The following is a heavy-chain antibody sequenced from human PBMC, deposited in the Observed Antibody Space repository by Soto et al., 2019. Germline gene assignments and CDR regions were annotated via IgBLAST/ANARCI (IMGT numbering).Heavy chain of an antibody. Sequence: SETLSLTCTVSGGSISSSSYYWGWIRQPPGKGLEWIGSIYYSGSTYYNPSLKSRVTISVDTSKNQFSLKLSSVTAADTAVYYCARHTQGYCSSICCPSYYYYGIDVRAQRTNVPVS. J-gene: IGHJ6*02. V-gene: IGHV4-39*01. CDR3: ARHTQGYCSSICCPSYYYYGIDV. CDR2: IYYSGST. CDR1: GGSISSSSYY. D-gene: IGHD2-2*01.